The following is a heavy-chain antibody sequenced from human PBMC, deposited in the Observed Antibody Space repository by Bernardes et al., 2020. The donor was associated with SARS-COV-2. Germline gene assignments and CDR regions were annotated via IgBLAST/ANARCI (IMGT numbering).Heavy chain of an antibody. CDR3: ARDDDSSGYYRYFDY. Sequence: GGTLRLSCAASGFTFSSCSMNWVRQAPGKGLEWVSYISSSSSTIYYADSVKGRFTISRDNAKNSLYLQMNSLRAEDTAVYYCARDDDSSGYYRYFDYWGQGTLVTGSS. CDR1: GFTFSSCS. CDR2: ISSSSSTI. D-gene: IGHD3-22*01. V-gene: IGHV3-48*01. J-gene: IGHJ4*02.